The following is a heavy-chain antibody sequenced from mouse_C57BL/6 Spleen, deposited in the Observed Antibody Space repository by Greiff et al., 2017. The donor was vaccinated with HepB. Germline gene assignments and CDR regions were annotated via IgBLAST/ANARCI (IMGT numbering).Heavy chain of an antibody. D-gene: IGHD1-1*01. CDR3: ARAVFYYYSSSSRFAY. CDR2: INPSNGGT. V-gene: IGHV1-53*01. Sequence: VQLQQPGTELVKPGASVKLSCKASGYTFTSYWMHWVKQRPGQGLEWIGNINPSNGGTNYNQKFKSKATLTVDKSSSTAYIQLSSLTSEDSAVYYDARAVFYYYSSSSRFAYWGQGTLVTVAA. J-gene: IGHJ3*01. CDR1: GYTFTSYW.